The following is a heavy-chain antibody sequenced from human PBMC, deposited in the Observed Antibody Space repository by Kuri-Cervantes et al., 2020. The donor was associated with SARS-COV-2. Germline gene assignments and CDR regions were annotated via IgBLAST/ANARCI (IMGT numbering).Heavy chain of an antibody. V-gene: IGHV3-30*04. CDR1: GFDFSSYI. D-gene: IGHD3-9*01. J-gene: IGHJ6*02. CDR2: LSYDG. CDR3: AREFAGYYPPNPPPQKKKEFYGLDV. Sequence: GGSLRLSCAASGFDFSSYIMFWVRQAPDKGLEWVAVLSYDGDYADSVKGRFTISRDNAKNTVYLQMNSLRVDDTAVYYCAREFAGYYPPNPPPQKKKEFYGLDVWGQGTTVTVSS.